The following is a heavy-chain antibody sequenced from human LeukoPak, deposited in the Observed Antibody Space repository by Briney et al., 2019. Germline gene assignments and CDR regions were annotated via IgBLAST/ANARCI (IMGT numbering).Heavy chain of an antibody. CDR2: ISSSSSYI. CDR1: GFTFSSYS. CDR3: ASMVRGVFRDY. J-gene: IGHJ4*02. D-gene: IGHD3-10*01. Sequence: GGSLRLSCAASGFTFSSYSMNWVCQAPGKGLEWVSSISSSSSYIYYADSVKGRFTISRDNAKNSLYLQMNSLRAEDTAVYYCASMVRGVFRDYWGQGTLVTVSS. V-gene: IGHV3-21*04.